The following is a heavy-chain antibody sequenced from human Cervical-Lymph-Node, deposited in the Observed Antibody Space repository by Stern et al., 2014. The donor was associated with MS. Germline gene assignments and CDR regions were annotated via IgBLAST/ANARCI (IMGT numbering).Heavy chain of an antibody. CDR3: ARGGGGNSPSSRHYFHS. CDR1: GGSISSGSYY. CDR2: IYASGNT. Sequence: QVQLVQSGPGLVKPSQTLSLTCTVSGGSISSGSYYWTWIRQPAGKGLEWIGRIYASGNTNYNPSLKSRLTISVDTSRNQFPLKLSSVTAADTAIYYCARGGGGNSPSSRHYFHSWGQGALVTVSS. D-gene: IGHD4-23*01. J-gene: IGHJ4*02. V-gene: IGHV4-61*02.